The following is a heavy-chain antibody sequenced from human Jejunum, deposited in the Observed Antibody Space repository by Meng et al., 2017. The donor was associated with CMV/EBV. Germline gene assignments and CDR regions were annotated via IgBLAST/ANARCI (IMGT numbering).Heavy chain of an antibody. J-gene: IGHJ3*02. V-gene: IGHV3-74*01. D-gene: IGHD2-15*01. CDR2: IDSDGSTT. CDR3: ASSMQFDMDAFEM. Sequence: SRFTFGTKWMHGVRQVPGKGLEWVSRIDSDGSTTSYADSVKGRFIISRDNAKKTLYLEMNSLSVGDTAIYYCASSMQFDMDAFEMWGQGTMVTVSS. CDR1: RFTFGTKW.